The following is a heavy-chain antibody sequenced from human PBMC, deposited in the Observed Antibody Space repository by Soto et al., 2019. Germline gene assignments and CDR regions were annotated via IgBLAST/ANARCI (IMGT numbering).Heavy chain of an antibody. CDR1: GGSISSGDYY. D-gene: IGHD2-2*01. J-gene: IGHJ5*02. CDR2: SHYRGST. V-gene: IGHV4-30-4*01. CDR3: AKTLGLICTSTRCSPARSWHWFDP. Sequence: SESLSLTCIVSGGSISSGDYYWSWIRQPPGKGLEWIGYSHYRGSTFYSPAHNSRGTRTVDTSDTGCSQKLSSVTAADTAVYYCAKTLGLICTSTRCSPARSWHWFDPWGQGTLVTVSS.